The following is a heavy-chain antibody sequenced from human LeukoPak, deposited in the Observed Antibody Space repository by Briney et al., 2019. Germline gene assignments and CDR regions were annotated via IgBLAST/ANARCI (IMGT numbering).Heavy chain of an antibody. V-gene: IGHV3-30*04. J-gene: IGHJ4*02. CDR1: GFTFSSYA. Sequence: GGSLRLSCAASGFTFSSYAMHWVRQAPGKGLEWVAVISYDGSNKYYADSVKGRFSISRDHSKNTLYLQMNSLRAEDTAVYFCAREIYSSGYYGSDYWGQGTLVTVSS. CDR3: AREIYSSGYYGSDY. CDR2: ISYDGSNK. D-gene: IGHD3-22*01.